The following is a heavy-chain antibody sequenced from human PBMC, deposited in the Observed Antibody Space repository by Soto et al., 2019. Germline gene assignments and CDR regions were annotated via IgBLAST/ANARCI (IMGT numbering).Heavy chain of an antibody. CDR1: GYTLTELS. CDR3: ATTRWLTAQLEENIFDD. V-gene: IGHV1-24*01. D-gene: IGHD3-22*01. CDR2: FDPEDGET. J-gene: IGHJ4*02. Sequence: ASVKVSCKVSGYTLTELSMHWVRQAPGKGLEWMGGFDPEDGETIYAQKFQGRVTMTEDTSTDTSYMELSSLRSEDTAVYYCATTRWLTAQLEENIFDDWGQGTLVTVSS.